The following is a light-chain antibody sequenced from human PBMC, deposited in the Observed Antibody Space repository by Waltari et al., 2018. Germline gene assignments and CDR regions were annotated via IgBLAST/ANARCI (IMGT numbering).Light chain of an antibody. CDR3: QVWDSTTAEI. CDR1: DIETKN. J-gene: IGLJ2*01. Sequence: SYDLTQPLSVSVALGQTARIPCGGNDIETKNVHWYQVKPGQAPVVVIYRDNNRPSGIPERVSGSNSGNTATLTISRAQDGDEADYYCQVWDSTTAEIFGGGTKLTVL. V-gene: IGLV3-9*01. CDR2: RDN.